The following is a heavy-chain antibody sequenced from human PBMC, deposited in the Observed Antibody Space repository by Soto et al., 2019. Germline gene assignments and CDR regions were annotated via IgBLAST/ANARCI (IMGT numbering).Heavy chain of an antibody. D-gene: IGHD1-7*01. CDR1: GYTFTGYY. CDR3: ARDHLSNWSYGWFGYYYYGMDV. CDR2: INPNSGGT. Sequence: QVQLVQSGAEVKKPGASVKVSCKASGYTFTGYYMHWVRQAPGQGLEWMGWINPNSGGTNYAQKFQGRVTMTRDTSLSTAYMELSRLRSDDTAVYYCARDHLSNWSYGWFGYYYYGMDVWGQGTTVTVSS. V-gene: IGHV1-2*02. J-gene: IGHJ6*02.